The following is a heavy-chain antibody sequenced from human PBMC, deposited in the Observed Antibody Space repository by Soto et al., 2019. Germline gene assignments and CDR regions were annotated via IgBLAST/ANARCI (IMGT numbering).Heavy chain of an antibody. CDR2: INPNSGGT. Sequence: ASVKVSCKASGYTFTGYYMHWVRQAPGQGLEWMGWINPNSGGTNYAQKFQGRVTMTRDTSISTAYMELSRLRSDDTAVYYCARDPVVTTPFYYYYYGMDVWGQGTTVTV. V-gene: IGHV1-2*02. J-gene: IGHJ6*02. CDR1: GYTFTGYY. D-gene: IGHD4-4*01. CDR3: ARDPVVTTPFYYYYYGMDV.